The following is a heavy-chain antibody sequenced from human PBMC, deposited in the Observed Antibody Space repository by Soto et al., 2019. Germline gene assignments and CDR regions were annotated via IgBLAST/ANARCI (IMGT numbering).Heavy chain of an antibody. D-gene: IGHD6-13*01. CDR1: GYTFTSYA. J-gene: IGHJ4*02. CDR2: INAGNGNT. Sequence: QVQLVQSGAEVKKPGASVKVSCKASGYTFTSYAMHWVRQAPGQRLEWMGWINAGNGNTKYSQKFQGRVTITRDTSASTDYMELSRLKSEDTAVYYCARVNTISAAGAGFDYWGQGTLVTVSS. V-gene: IGHV1-3*01. CDR3: ARVNTISAAGAGFDY.